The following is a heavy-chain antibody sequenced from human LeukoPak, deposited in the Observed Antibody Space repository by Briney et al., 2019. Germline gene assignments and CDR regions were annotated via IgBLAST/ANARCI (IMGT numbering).Heavy chain of an antibody. D-gene: IGHD3-22*01. CDR2: INPNSGGT. V-gene: IGHV1-2*02. J-gene: IGHJ4*02. Sequence: ASVKVSCKASGYTFTGYYMHWVRQAPGQGLEWRGWINPNSGGTNYAQKFQGRVTMTRDTSISTAYMELSRLRSDDTAVYYCARDLRDSSGYYPDIDYWGQGTLVTVSS. CDR3: ARDLRDSSGYYPDIDY. CDR1: GYTFTGYY.